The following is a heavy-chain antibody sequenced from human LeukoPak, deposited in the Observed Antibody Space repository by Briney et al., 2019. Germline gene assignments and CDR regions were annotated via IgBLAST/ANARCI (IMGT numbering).Heavy chain of an antibody. CDR1: GGSFSGYY. D-gene: IGHD3-10*01. V-gene: IGHV4-34*01. CDR2: INHSGST. J-gene: IGHJ4*02. CDR3: ARGVWFGDHSGFDY. Sequence: PSETLSLTCAVYGGSFSGYYWSWIRQPPGKGLEWIGEINHSGSTNYNPSLKSRVTISVDTSKNQFSLKLSSVTAADTAVYYCARGVWFGDHSGFDYRGQGTLVTVSS.